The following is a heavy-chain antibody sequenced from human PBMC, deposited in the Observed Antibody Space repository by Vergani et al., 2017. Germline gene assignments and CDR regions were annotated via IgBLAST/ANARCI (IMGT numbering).Heavy chain of an antibody. Sequence: QVQLVESGGGVVQPGRSLRLSCAASGFTFSSYGMHWVRQAPGKGLEWVAVIWYDGSNKYYADSVKGRFTISRDNSKNTLYLQMNSLRAEDTAVYYCARAYCSGGSCYFANDAFDIWGQGTMVTVSS. D-gene: IGHD2-15*01. CDR3: ARAYCSGGSCYFANDAFDI. CDR1: GFTFSSYG. CDR2: IWYDGSNK. V-gene: IGHV3-33*01. J-gene: IGHJ3*02.